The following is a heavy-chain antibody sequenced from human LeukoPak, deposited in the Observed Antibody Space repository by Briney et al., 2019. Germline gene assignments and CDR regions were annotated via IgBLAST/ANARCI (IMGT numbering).Heavy chain of an antibody. CDR1: GFTFSSCW. CDR3: AKVPTSIVVVPAARKEGYFDY. J-gene: IGHJ4*02. CDR2: INNDGSGT. D-gene: IGHD2-2*01. Sequence: GGSLRLSCAASGFTFSSCWMHWVRQTPGKGLVWVSRINNDGSGTSYADSVKDRFTISRDNAKNILFLQMNSLRAEDTAVYYCAKVPTSIVVVPAARKEGYFDYWGQGTLVTVSS. V-gene: IGHV3-74*01.